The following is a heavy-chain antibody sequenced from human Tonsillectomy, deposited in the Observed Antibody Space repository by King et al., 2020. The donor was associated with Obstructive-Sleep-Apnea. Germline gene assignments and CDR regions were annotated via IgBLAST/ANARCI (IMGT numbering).Heavy chain of an antibody. Sequence: VQLVESGGGLVKPGGSLRLSCAASGFTFSSYSMNWVRQAPGKGLEWVSSISSSSSYIYYADSVKGRFTISRDNAKNSLYLQMNSLRAEDTAVYYCARDNSATPGYYGSGTPRGYYYYYGMDVWGQGTTVTVSS. D-gene: IGHD3-10*01. CDR2: ISSSSSYI. CDR1: GFTFSSYS. CDR3: ARDNSATPGYYGSGTPRGYYYYYGMDV. J-gene: IGHJ6*02. V-gene: IGHV3-21*01.